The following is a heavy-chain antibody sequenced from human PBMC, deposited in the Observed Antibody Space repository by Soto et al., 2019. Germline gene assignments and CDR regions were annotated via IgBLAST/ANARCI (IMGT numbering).Heavy chain of an antibody. Sequence: ASVKVSCKASGYTFTSYGISWVRQAPGQGLEWMGWISAYNGNTNYAQKLQGRVTMTTDTSTSTAYMELRSLISDDTAVYYCARDREYYYQHWFDPWGQGTLVTVSS. D-gene: IGHD3-10*01. CDR1: GYTFTSYG. V-gene: IGHV1-18*01. CDR3: ARDREYYYQHWFDP. CDR2: ISAYNGNT. J-gene: IGHJ5*02.